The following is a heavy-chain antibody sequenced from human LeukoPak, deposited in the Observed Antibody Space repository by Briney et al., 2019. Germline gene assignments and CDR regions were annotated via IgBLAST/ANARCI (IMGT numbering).Heavy chain of an antibody. CDR2: INYSGST. CDR1: GGSISSYY. J-gene: IGHJ6*03. D-gene: IGHD3-9*01. Sequence: SETLSLTCTVSGGSISSYYWSWIRQPPGKGLEWIGRINYSGSTNYNPSLKSRVTISVDTSKNDFSLKLSSVTAADTAVYYCGRDFTRFGPGWFYYYMDVWAKGPRSPSP. V-gene: IGHV4-59*01. CDR3: GRDFTRFGPGWFYYYMDV.